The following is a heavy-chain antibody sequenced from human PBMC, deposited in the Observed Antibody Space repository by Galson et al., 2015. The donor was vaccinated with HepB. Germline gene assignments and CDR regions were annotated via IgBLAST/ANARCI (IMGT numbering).Heavy chain of an antibody. Sequence: SLRLSCAASGFTFSDYYMSWIRQAPGKGLEWISYTTNGGSSTYVDSVKGRFTISRDNAKNSLDLQMHSLRAEDTAVYYCARDRGIVSTISAYYMDVWGKGTTVTVPS. CDR2: TTNGGSST. V-gene: IGHV3-11*01. J-gene: IGHJ6*03. CDR1: GFTFSDYY. CDR3: ARDRGIVSTISAYYMDV. D-gene: IGHD5/OR15-5a*01.